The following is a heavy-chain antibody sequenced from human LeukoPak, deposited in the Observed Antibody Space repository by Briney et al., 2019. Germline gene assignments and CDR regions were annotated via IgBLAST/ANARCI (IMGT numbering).Heavy chain of an antibody. J-gene: IGHJ4*02. CDR1: GFTFSSYG. CDR3: AKGGSSGWFDYFDY. CDR2: ISNDGSNK. D-gene: IGHD6-19*01. Sequence: GGSLRLSCAAAGFTFSSYGINWVRQAPGKGLEWVAVISNDGSNKYYGDSVKGRFTISRDNSKNTLYLQMNSLRAEDTAVYYCAKGGSSGWFDYFDYWGQGTLVTVSS. V-gene: IGHV3-30*18.